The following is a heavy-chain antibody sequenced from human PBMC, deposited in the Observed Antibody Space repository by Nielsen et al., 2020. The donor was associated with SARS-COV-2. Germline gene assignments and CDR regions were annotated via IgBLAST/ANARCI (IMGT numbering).Heavy chain of an antibody. J-gene: IGHJ4*02. V-gene: IGHV3-23*01. D-gene: IGHD5-18*01. Sequence: GGSLRLSCAASGFSFSDHYMSWVRQAPGKGLEWVSAISASGGSTYYADSVKGRFTISRDRSKNTLDLQMNSLRAEDTAVYYCARDGGYSYGYSPDYWGQGTLVTVSS. CDR3: ARDGGYSYGYSPDY. CDR1: GFSFSDHY. CDR2: ISASGGST.